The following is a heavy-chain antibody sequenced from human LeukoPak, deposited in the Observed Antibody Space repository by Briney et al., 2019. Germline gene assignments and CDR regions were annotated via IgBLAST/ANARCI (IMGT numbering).Heavy chain of an antibody. CDR3: ARVSGYDWVDAFDI. Sequence: PGGSLRLSCAASGFTFSDYYMSWIRQAPGKGLEWVSYISSSGSTIYYADSVKGRFTISRDNAKNSLYLQMNSLRAEDTALYHCARVSGYDWVDAFDIWGQGTMVTVSS. CDR1: GFTFSDYY. CDR2: ISSSGSTI. J-gene: IGHJ3*02. D-gene: IGHD5-12*01. V-gene: IGHV3-11*01.